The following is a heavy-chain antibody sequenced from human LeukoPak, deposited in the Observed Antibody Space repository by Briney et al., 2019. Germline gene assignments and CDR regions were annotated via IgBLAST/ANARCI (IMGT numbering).Heavy chain of an antibody. CDR3: ARVSSKATVRGLITKKNYYYYYMDV. J-gene: IGHJ6*03. CDR1: GFTFSGYA. Sequence: PGGSLRLSCAASGFTFSGYAIHWVRQAPGKGLEWVAVISYDGSNRFYADSVKGRFTISRDNSNNTLYLQMNSLRAEDTAVYYCARVSSKATVRGLITKKNYYYYYMDVWGKGTTVTISS. V-gene: IGHV3-30*04. D-gene: IGHD3-10*01. CDR2: ISYDGSNR.